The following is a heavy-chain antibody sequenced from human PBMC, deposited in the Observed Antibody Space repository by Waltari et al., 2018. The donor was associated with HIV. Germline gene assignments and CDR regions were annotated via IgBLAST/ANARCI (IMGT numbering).Heavy chain of an antibody. D-gene: IGHD1-1*01. J-gene: IGHJ4*02. V-gene: IGHV1-2*06. CDR2: FNPTDGGT. CDR3: ARAPYNPDY. CDR1: VYTFTGYY. Sequence: QVQLVQSGAEVKKPGASVKVSCKASVYTFTGYYMHWLRQATGQGLEWIGRFNPTDGGTNSAQNFKGNVTITRDPSISTAYMELSRLRSDDTALYYCARAPYNPDYWGQGTLVTVSS.